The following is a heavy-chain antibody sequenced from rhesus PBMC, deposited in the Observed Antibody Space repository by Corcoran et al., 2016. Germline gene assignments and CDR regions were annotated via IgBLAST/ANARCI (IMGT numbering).Heavy chain of an antibody. CDR1: GYSFTSYW. V-gene: IGHV5-20*01. D-gene: IGHD6S26*01. CDR2: IDPSDSDT. J-gene: IGHJ4*01. CDR3: AKSPIAAAGLNY. Sequence: EVQLVQSGAEVKRPGESLKISCKTSGYSFTSYWISWVLHMPGKGLEGRGAIDPSDSDTRYNPSCQGQVTISADKSISTAYLQWSRLKASDTATYYCAKSPIAAAGLNYWGQGVLVTVSS.